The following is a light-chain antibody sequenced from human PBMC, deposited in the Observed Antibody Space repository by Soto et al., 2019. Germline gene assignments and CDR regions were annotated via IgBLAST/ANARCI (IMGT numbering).Light chain of an antibody. CDR1: SSDIGAYYY. J-gene: IGLJ1*01. V-gene: IGLV2-14*01. CDR3: FSFTPICTHV. CDR2: EVN. Sequence: QSVLAQPASLSGSPGQSITLSCTGTSSDIGAYYYVSWFQQHPGKAPKLMISEVNNRPSGVSNRFSGSKSSNTAYLTISGLQVEAAAEYFCFSFTPICTHVFGTGTKVTVL.